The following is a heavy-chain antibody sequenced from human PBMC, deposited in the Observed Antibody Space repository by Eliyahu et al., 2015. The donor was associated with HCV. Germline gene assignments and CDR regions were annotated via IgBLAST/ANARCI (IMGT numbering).Heavy chain of an antibody. CDR3: ARGPPIVVVITSNKYYFDY. CDR2: ISSSSSYI. Sequence: EVQLVESGGGLVKPGGSLRLSCAASGFTFSSYSMNWVRQAPGKGLEWVSSISSSSSYIYYADSVKGRFTISRDNAKNSLYLQMNSLRAEDTAVYYCARGPPIVVVITSNKYYFDYWGQGTLVTVSS. D-gene: IGHD3-22*01. V-gene: IGHV3-21*01. J-gene: IGHJ4*02. CDR1: GFTFSSYS.